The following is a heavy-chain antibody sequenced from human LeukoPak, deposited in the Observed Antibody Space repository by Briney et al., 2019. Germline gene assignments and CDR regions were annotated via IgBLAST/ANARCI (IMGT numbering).Heavy chain of an antibody. CDR1: GFTVSSNY. V-gene: IGHV3-53*01. Sequence: GGSLRLSCAASGFTVSSNYMSWVRQAPGKGLEWVSVICSGGSTYYSDSVKGRFTISRDNSKTTLYLQMHSLRAEDTAVYYCARVSDWYSFAIDYWGQGTLVTVSS. J-gene: IGHJ4*02. D-gene: IGHD6-19*01. CDR3: ARVSDWYSFAIDY. CDR2: ICSGGST.